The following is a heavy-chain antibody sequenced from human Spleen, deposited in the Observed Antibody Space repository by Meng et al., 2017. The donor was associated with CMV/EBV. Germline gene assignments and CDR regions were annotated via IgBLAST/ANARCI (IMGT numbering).Heavy chain of an antibody. J-gene: IGHJ4*02. Sequence: EVQLVESGGGLVKRGGSLRLSGAASGFTFSSYSMNWVRQAPGTGLEWVSSISSSSSYIYYADSVKGRFTSSRDNAKNSLYLQMNSLRAEDTAVYYCARENYDSSGYYYYFDYWGQGTLVTVSS. CDR2: ISSSSSYI. D-gene: IGHD3-22*01. V-gene: IGHV3-21*01. CDR3: ARENYDSSGYYYYFDY. CDR1: GFTFSSYS.